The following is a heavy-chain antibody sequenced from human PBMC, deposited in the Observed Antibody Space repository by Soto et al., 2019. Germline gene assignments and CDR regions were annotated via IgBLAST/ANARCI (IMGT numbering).Heavy chain of an antibody. J-gene: IGHJ4*02. CDR2: ITSSSSYI. V-gene: IGHV3-21*04. D-gene: IGHD4-17*01. Sequence: GGSLRLSCAASGFTFSSYSINWVRQAPGKGLEWVSSITSSSSYIYYAASTRGRFTISRDNAENSVYLEMDSLRAEDMALYYCARDVDADFRTDFDYWGRGTLVTVSS. CDR3: ARDVDADFRTDFDY. CDR1: GFTFSSYS.